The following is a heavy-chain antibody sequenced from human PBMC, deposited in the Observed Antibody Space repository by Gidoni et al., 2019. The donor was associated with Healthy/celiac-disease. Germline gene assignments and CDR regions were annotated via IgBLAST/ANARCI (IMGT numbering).Heavy chain of an antibody. J-gene: IGHJ5*02. V-gene: IGHV1-2*02. CDR2: INPNSGGT. CDR3: ARFVVVPAAAMGNWFDP. Sequence: QVQLVQSGAEVKKPGASVKVSCKASGYTFTGYYMHWVRQAPGQGLEWMGWINPNSGGTNYAQKFQGRVTMTRDTSISTAYMELSRLRSDDTAVYYCARFVVVPAAAMGNWFDPWGQGTLVTVSS. D-gene: IGHD2-2*01. CDR1: GYTFTGYY.